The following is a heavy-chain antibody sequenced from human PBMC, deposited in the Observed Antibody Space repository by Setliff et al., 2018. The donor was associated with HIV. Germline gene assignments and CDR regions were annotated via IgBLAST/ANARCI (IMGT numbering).Heavy chain of an antibody. J-gene: IGHJ4*01. D-gene: IGHD2-21*01. V-gene: IGHV1-2*02. CDR2: INPETGDP. CDR1: GYRFIGHY. CDR3: ATGIPSDLDY. Sequence: ASVKVSCKTSGYRFIGHYLHWVRLAPGQGPEWVGWINPETGDPNYAQKFRGRVLMTRDTSITTAFLHVAKLTSDDTAIYSCATGIPSDLDYWGQGTLVTVSS.